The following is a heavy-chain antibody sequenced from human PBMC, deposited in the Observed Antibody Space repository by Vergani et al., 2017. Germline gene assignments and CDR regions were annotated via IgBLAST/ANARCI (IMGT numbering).Heavy chain of an antibody. CDR1: FDSLRNLY. J-gene: IGHJ5*02. D-gene: IGHD6-19*01. CDR3: ALDTHSGQRADR. CDR2: IHYSENT. Sequence: QVQLQESGPGLVTSSETLSLTCSVSFDSLRNLYCNWIRQPPGKGLEWIGSIHYSENTNYNPSLKTRVTISVDTSKNQFALTLTSVTAADTAVYYCALDTHSGQRADRWGQGILVTVTS. V-gene: IGHV4-59*01.